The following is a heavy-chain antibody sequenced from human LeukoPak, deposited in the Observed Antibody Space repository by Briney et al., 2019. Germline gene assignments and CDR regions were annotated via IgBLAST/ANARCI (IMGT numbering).Heavy chain of an antibody. V-gene: IGHV3-9*01. J-gene: IGHJ4*02. CDR2: ISWNSGSI. CDR1: GFTFDDYA. Sequence: GGSLRLSCAASGFTFDDYAMHWVRQAPGKGLEWVSGISWNSGSIGYADSVKGRFTISGDNAKNSLYLQMNSLRAEDTALYYCAKDGYSSGWLDYWGQGTLVTVSS. D-gene: IGHD6-19*01. CDR3: AKDGYSSGWLDY.